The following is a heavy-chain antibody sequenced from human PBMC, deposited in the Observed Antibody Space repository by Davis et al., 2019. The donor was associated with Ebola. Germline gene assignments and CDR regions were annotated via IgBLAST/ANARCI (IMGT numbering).Heavy chain of an antibody. CDR1: CYRLTNFW. V-gene: IGHV5-51*01. CDR2: IYPGDSHT. J-gene: IGHJ4*02. D-gene: IGHD2-15*01. Sequence: GESPKTPRYGPCYRLTNFWIGRVPQVSGNGLAWMGIIYPGDSHTRYSPSFQGHVTMSVDKSITTAYLQWNSLEASDTAMYYCARGGRHSNVDFDYWGQGTLVTVSS. CDR3: ARGGRHSNVDFDY.